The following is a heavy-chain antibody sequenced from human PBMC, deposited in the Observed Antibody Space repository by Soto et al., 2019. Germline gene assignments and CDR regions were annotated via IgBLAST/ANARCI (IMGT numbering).Heavy chain of an antibody. V-gene: IGHV2-5*02. CDR1: GFSLTTRPVG. CDR3: AQRGDMNDNWDQCYLDP. Sequence: QITLTESGPTRVKPTQTLTLTCTFSGFSLTTRPVGVAWIRQPPGKALEWLADIYWDDDKRYNPSLKNRLSTANDTYKNHVVHTMASMDPMDTATYVCAQRGDMNDNWDQCYLDPWGQGTPVTVSS. D-gene: IGHD2-15*01. CDR2: IYWDDDK. J-gene: IGHJ5*02.